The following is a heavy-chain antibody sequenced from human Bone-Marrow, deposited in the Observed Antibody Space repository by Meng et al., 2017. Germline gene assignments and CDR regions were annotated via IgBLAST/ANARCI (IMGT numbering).Heavy chain of an antibody. Sequence: GGSLRLSCAASGFTFSNAWMSWVRQAPGKGLEWVGFIRSKAYGGTTEYAASVKGRFTISRDDSKSIAYLQMNSLKTEDTAVYYCTRFSGLLPRDFDYWGQGTLVTVSS. V-gene: IGHV3-49*04. J-gene: IGHJ4*02. D-gene: IGHD3-22*01. CDR3: TRFSGLLPRDFDY. CDR2: IRSKAYGGTT. CDR1: GFTFSNAW.